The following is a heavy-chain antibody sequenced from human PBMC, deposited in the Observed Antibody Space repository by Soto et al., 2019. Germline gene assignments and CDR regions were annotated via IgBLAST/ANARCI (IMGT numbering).Heavy chain of an antibody. CDR2: ISYDGNIK. D-gene: IGHD2-15*01. Sequence: GGSLRLSCGASAFSFSHYAMHWVRQSPGKGLECVAVISYDGNIKRYADSVKGRFTISRDNSENTLYLQMNSLSPEDTAVYYCARAGYCSGGRCYSPYYYYYGMDVWGQGTTVTVSS. J-gene: IGHJ6*02. CDR3: ARAGYCSGGRCYSPYYYYYGMDV. CDR1: AFSFSHYA. V-gene: IGHV3-30-3*01.